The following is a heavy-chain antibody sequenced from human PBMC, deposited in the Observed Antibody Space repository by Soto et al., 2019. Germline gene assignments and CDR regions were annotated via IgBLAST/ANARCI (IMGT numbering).Heavy chain of an antibody. Sequence: PRGSLRLSCAASVSTFTNAWMSWVRPAPGQGLEWVGRIKSKTDGGTTDYAAPVKGRFTISRDDSKNTLYLQMNSLKTEDTAVYYCTTAYSSGWYILGAFDIWGQGTMVTVSS. CDR1: VSTFTNAW. V-gene: IGHV3-15*01. CDR2: IKSKTDGGTT. J-gene: IGHJ3*02. CDR3: TTAYSSGWYILGAFDI. D-gene: IGHD6-19*01.